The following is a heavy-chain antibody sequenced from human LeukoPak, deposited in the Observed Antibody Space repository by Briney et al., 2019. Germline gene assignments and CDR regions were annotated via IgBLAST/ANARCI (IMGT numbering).Heavy chain of an antibody. V-gene: IGHV3-11*06. CDR3: ARERKTGSAYHFDY. Sequence: GGSLRLSCAAFGFTFSDYYMSWIRQAPGKGLEWISHTSSTAGYTNYADSVKGRFTISRDNTKNSLYLQLNCLRAEDTAVYYCARERKTGSAYHFDYWGQGTPVTVSS. J-gene: IGHJ4*02. CDR2: TSSTAGYT. CDR1: GFTFSDYY. D-gene: IGHD6-19*01.